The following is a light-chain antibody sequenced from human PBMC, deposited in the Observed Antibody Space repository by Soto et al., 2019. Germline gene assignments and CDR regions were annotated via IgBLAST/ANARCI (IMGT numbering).Light chain of an antibody. CDR1: QSVGNNY. Sequence: EIVLTQSPGTLSLSPGERATLSCRASQSVGNNYLAWYQQKPGQAPRLLIYGASSRATGIPDRFSGSGSGTDFTLTISRLEPEDFAVYYCQQYANSPRTFGQGTKVEIK. CDR2: GAS. V-gene: IGKV3-20*01. CDR3: QQYANSPRT. J-gene: IGKJ1*01.